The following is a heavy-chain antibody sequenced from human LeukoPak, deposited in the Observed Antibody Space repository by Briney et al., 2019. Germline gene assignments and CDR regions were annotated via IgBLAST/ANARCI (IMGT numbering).Heavy chain of an antibody. Sequence: SETLSLTCTVSGYSISSGYYWGWIRQPPGKGLEWIGSIYHSGSTYYNPSLKSRVTISVDTSKNQFSLKLSSVTAADTAVYYCARAYPYYMDVWGKGTTVTVSS. J-gene: IGHJ6*03. CDR3: ARAYPYYMDV. V-gene: IGHV4-38-2*02. CDR1: GYSISSGYY. CDR2: IYHSGST.